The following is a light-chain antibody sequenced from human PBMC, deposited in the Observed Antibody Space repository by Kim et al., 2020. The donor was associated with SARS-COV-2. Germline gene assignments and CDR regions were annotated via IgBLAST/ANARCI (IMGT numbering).Light chain of an antibody. CDR2: GVS. V-gene: IGKV2-29*03. CDR3: MQGMDLYT. J-gene: IGKJ2*01. CDR1: QGLLDTDAKTY. Sequence: GQPASSTCKYNQGLLDTDAKTYSYWYLQTPGQSPHLLIYGVSSRFSGVPDRCSGGGSETDFTLKISRVGAEDVGVYYCMQGMDLYTFGQGTKLEI.